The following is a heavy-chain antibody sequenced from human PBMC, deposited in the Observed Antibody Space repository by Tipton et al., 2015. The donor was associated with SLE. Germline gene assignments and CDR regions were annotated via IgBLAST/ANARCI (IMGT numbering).Heavy chain of an antibody. Sequence: GSLRLSCAASGFTFRKYWMSWVRQTPGKGLEWVANIKQDGSEKYYVDSLKGRFTISRDNAKNSLYLQMNSLRAEDSAVYYCAGLYGMDVWGQGTTVTVSS. V-gene: IGHV3-7*01. D-gene: IGHD3-16*01. J-gene: IGHJ6*02. CDR1: GFTFRKYW. CDR3: AGLYGMDV. CDR2: IKQDGSEK.